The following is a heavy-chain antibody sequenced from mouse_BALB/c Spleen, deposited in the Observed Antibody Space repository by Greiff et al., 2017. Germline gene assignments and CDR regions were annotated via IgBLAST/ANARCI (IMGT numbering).Heavy chain of an antibody. CDR2: IYPGDGDT. J-gene: IGHJ1*01. Sequence: QVQLQQSGAELVRPGSSVKISCKASGYAFSSYWMNWVKQRPGQGLEWIGQIYPGDGDTNYNGKFKGKATLTVDKSSSTAFMHLNSLTSEDSAVYSCARDRDGSRYFDVWGAGTTVTVSS. D-gene: IGHD2-3*01. V-gene: IGHV1-80*01. CDR1: GYAFSSYW. CDR3: ARDRDGSRYFDV.